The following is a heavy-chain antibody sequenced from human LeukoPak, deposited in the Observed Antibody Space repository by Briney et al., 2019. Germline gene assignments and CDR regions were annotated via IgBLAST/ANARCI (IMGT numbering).Heavy chain of an antibody. CDR1: GGSISSYY. D-gene: IGHD6-6*01. J-gene: IGHJ4*02. CDR3: ARVLSSSSKVFDY. V-gene: IGHV4-59*01. Sequence: SETLSLTCTVSGGSISSYYWSWIRQPPGKGLEWIGYIYYSGSTNYNPSLKSRVTISVDTSKNQFSLKLSSVTAADTAVYYCARVLSSSSKVFDYWGQGTLVTVPS. CDR2: IYYSGST.